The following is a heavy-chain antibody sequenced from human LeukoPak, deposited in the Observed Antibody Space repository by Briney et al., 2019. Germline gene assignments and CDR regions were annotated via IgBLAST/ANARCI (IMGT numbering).Heavy chain of an antibody. D-gene: IGHD1-1*01. Sequence: SVKVSCKASGGSFRRYAFAWVRQAPGQGLEWMGGIMPVLDTGSYAQGFQGRVTITADRSTSTAYMELRSLRPEDTALYYCAAPDNRNDLLSYHAMDVWGNGTTVTVSS. CDR2: IMPVLDTG. CDR3: AAPDNRNDLLSYHAMDV. J-gene: IGHJ6*04. V-gene: IGHV1-69*06. CDR1: GGSFRRYA.